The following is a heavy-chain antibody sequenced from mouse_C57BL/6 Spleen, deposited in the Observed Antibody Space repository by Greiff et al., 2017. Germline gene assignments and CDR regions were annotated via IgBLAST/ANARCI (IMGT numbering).Heavy chain of an antibody. D-gene: IGHD2-5*01. J-gene: IGHJ2*01. CDR1: GYTFTSYW. CDR3: ARCSNYVRLYFDY. Sequence: VKLQQPGTELVKPGASVKLSCKASGYTFTSYWMHWVKQRPGQGLEWIGNINPSNGGTNYNEKFKSKATLTVDKSSSTAYMQLSSLTSEVSAVYYCARCSNYVRLYFDYWGQGTTLTVSS. CDR2: INPSNGGT. V-gene: IGHV1-53*01.